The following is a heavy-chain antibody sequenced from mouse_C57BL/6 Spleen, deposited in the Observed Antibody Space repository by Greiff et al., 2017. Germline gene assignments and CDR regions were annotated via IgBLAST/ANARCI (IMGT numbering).Heavy chain of an antibody. CDR3: ANLAFAY. Sequence: EVQLQQSGPELVKPGASVKISCKASGYTFTDYYMNWVKQSHGKSLEWIGDINPNNGGTSYNQKFKGKATLTVDTSSSTAYMELRSLTSEDSAVYYCANLAFAYWGKGTLVTVSA. V-gene: IGHV1-26*01. CDR1: GYTFTDYY. J-gene: IGHJ3*01. CDR2: INPNNGGT.